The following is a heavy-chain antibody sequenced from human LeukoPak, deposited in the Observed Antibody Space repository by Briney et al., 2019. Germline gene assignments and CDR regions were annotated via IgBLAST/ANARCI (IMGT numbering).Heavy chain of an antibody. CDR1: GFTFSDYT. CDR3: AKDRLTYYHYGMDV. CDR2: ITTRSSYM. V-gene: IGHV3-21*01. J-gene: IGHJ6*02. D-gene: IGHD2-15*01. Sequence: NPGGSLRLSCAASGFTFSDYTMNWVRQAPGKGLEWVACITTRSSYMYYADSVKGRFTISRDNAKNSLYLQMNSLRAEDTAVYYSAKDRLTYYHYGMDVWGQGTTVTVSS.